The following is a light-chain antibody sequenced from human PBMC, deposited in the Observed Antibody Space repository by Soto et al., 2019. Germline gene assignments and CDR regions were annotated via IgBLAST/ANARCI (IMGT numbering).Light chain of an antibody. CDR2: GNS. Sequence: QSVLTQPPSVSGAPGQRVTSSCTGSSSNIGAGYDVHWYQQLPGTAPKLLIYGNSNRPSGVPDRFSGSKSGNSASLAITGLQAEDEADYYCQSYDSSLSGYVFGTGTKLTVL. CDR1: SSNIGAGYD. V-gene: IGLV1-40*01. J-gene: IGLJ1*01. CDR3: QSYDSSLSGYV.